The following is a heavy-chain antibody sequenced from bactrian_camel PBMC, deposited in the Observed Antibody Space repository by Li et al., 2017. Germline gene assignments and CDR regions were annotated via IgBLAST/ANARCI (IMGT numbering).Heavy chain of an antibody. V-gene: IGHV3S56*01. CDR3: AARHTCNGY. CDR1: GGSGC. D-gene: IGHD2*01. J-gene: IGHJ4*01. CDR2: QFRPGPT. Sequence: HVQLVESGGGSVQAGGSLTLSCAASGGSGCKAWFRQAPGKEREAVAAQFRPGPTYYADSVKGRFSISRDNPKNTVYLQMDSLKPEDTAMYYCAARHTCNGYWGQGTQVTVS.